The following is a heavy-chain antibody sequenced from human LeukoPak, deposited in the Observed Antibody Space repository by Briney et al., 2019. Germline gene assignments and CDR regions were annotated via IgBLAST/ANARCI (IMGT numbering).Heavy chain of an antibody. CDR3: ARLLWFGESGFDAFDM. V-gene: IGHV1-2*02. Sequence: ASVKVSCKASGYTFTGYYMHWVRQAPGQGLEWMGWINPNSGGTNYAQKFQGRVTITADKSTSTAYMELSSLRSDDTAVYYCARLLWFGESGFDAFDMWGQGTMVTVSS. CDR2: INPNSGGT. D-gene: IGHD3-10*01. CDR1: GYTFTGYY. J-gene: IGHJ3*02.